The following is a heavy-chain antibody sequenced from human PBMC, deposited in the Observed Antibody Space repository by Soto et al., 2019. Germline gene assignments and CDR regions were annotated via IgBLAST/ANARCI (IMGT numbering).Heavy chain of an antibody. CDR2: IFYSEST. CDR1: GGSISISRYY. V-gene: IGHV4-39*01. CDR3: ARPPTASLDAFDI. J-gene: IGHJ3*02. Sequence: PAETLSLTCAVSGGSISISRYYWDWIRHPPGKGLEWIGSIFYSESTYHNPSLKSRVTISVDTSKNQFSLKLSSVTAADTAVYYCARPPTASLDAFDIWGQGTMVTVSS.